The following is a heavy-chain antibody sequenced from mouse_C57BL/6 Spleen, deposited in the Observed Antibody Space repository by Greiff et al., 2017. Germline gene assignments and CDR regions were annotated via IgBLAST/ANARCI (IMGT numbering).Heavy chain of an antibody. V-gene: IGHV1-59*01. J-gene: IGHJ2*01. CDR2: IDPSDSYT. CDR1: GYTFTSYW. CDR3: ARVGTGYYFDY. Sequence: VQLQPPGAELVRPGTSVKLSCKASGYTFTSYWMHWVKQRPGQGLEWIGVIDPSDSYTNYNQKFKGKATLTVDTSSSTAYMQLSSLTSEDSAVYYCARVGTGYYFDYWGQGTTLTVSS. D-gene: IGHD3-1*01.